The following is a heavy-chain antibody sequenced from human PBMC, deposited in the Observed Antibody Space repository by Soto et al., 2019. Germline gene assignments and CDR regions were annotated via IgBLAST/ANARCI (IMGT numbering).Heavy chain of an antibody. J-gene: IGHJ4*02. D-gene: IGHD1-7*01. CDR2: INPYTGGT. V-gene: IGHV1-2*02. Sequence: ASVKVSCKASGYTCNDYYKHWVRQAPGQGLEWMGWINPYTGGTNYALKFQGGVTMNRDTNITTAYMVLSRVRSGDTAVYYCARDQATANTEGVAFWGQGTLVTVSS. CDR1: GYTCNDYY. CDR3: ARDQATANTEGVAF.